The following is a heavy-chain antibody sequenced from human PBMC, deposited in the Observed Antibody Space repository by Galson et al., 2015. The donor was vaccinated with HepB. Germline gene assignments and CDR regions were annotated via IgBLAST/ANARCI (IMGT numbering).Heavy chain of an antibody. CDR1: GFTFSSYG. CDR3: AKEMGFGELTGDY. V-gene: IGHV3-30*18. J-gene: IGHJ4*02. CDR2: ISYDGSNK. D-gene: IGHD3-10*01. Sequence: SLRLSCAASGFTFSSYGMHWVRQAPGKGLEWVAVISYDGSNKYYADSVKGRFTISRDNSKNTLYLQMNSLRAEDTAVYYCAKEMGFGELTGDYWGQGTLVTVSS.